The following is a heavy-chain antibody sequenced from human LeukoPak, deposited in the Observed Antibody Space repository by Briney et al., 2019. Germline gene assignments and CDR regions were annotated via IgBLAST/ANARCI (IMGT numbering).Heavy chain of an antibody. V-gene: IGHV3-20*04. Sequence: GGSLRLSCVASGLTFDDYGMSWVRQAPGKGLEWVSGINWNGGTTTYADSVKGRFAISRDNAKNSLYLQMNSLRVEDTAFYYCARNSGANVYTYSFQYWGRGTLVTVSS. J-gene: IGHJ4*02. D-gene: IGHD1-26*01. CDR2: INWNGGTT. CDR1: GLTFDDYG. CDR3: ARNSGANVYTYSFQY.